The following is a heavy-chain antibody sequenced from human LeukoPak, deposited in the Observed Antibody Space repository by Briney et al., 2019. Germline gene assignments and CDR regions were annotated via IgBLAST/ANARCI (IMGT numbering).Heavy chain of an antibody. D-gene: IGHD2-2*02. CDR2: ISYDGSNK. J-gene: IGHJ3*02. Sequence: GRSLRLSCAASGFTFSSYGMHWVRQAPGKGLEWVAVISYDGSNKYYADSVKGRFTISRDNSKNTLYLQMNSLRAEDTAVYYCVRFVVVPAAISGDAFDIWGQGTMVTVSS. CDR3: VRFVVVPAAISGDAFDI. CDR1: GFTFSSYG. V-gene: IGHV3-30*03.